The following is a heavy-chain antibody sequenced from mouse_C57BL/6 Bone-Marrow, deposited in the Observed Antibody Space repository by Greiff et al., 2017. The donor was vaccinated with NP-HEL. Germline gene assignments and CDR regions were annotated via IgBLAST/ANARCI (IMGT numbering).Heavy chain of an antibody. CDR3: ANDFYYFDY. J-gene: IGHJ2*01. CDR1: GYTFTSYW. V-gene: IGHV1-53*01. D-gene: IGHD2-13*01. CDR2: INPSNGGT. Sequence: VKLVESGAELAKPGASVKLSCKASGYTFTSYWMHWVKQRPGQGLEWIGNINPSNGGTNYNEKFKSKATLTVDKSSSTAYMQLSSLTSEDSAVYYCANDFYYFDYWGQGTTLTVSS.